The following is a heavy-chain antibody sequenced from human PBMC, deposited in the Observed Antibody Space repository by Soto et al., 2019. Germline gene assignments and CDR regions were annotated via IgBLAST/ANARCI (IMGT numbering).Heavy chain of an antibody. D-gene: IGHD3-16*01. CDR3: ARGRLREVYYYGMDV. CDR2: IIPIFGTA. V-gene: IGHV1-69*13. Sequence: SVKVSCKASGGTFSSYAISWVRQAPGQGPEWMGGIIPIFGTANYAQKFQGRVTITADESTSTAYMELSSLRSEDTAVYYCARGRLREVYYYGMDVWGQGTTVTVSS. J-gene: IGHJ6*02. CDR1: GGTFSSYA.